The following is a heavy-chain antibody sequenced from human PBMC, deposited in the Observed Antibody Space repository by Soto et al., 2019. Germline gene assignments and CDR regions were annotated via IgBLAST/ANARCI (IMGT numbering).Heavy chain of an antibody. Sequence: ASVKGDCKASGYAFTSDGISWVRQAPGQGLEWMGWISAYNGNTNYAQKLQGRVTITTDTSTSTAYMELRSLRSDDTAVYYCARHSTRAFDIWGQGTMVTVSS. D-gene: IGHD2-15*01. V-gene: IGHV1-18*01. CDR2: ISAYNGNT. J-gene: IGHJ3*02. CDR3: ARHSTRAFDI. CDR1: GYAFTSDG.